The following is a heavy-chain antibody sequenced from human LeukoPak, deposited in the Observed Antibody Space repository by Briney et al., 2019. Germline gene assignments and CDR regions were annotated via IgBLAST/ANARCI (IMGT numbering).Heavy chain of an antibody. CDR2: IYFSGGT. D-gene: IGHD3-10*01. J-gene: IGHJ4*02. CDR3: ARQTGSGLFSLP. CDR1: GDSISSSNCY. V-gene: IGHV4-39*01. Sequence: SETLSLTCTVSGDSISSSNCYWGWIRQPQGKGLEWIGSIYFSGGTYYNASLKSRVTISVDTSKNQFSLKLSSVTAADTAVYYCARQTGSGLFSLPGGQGTLVTVSS.